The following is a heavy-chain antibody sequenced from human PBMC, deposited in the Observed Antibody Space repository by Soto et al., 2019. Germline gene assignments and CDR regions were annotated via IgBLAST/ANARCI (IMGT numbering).Heavy chain of an antibody. D-gene: IGHD6-13*01. CDR2: INPNSGGT. Sequence: ASVKVSCKASGYTFTGYYMHWVRQAPGQGLEWMGWINPNSGGTNYAQKFQGRVTMTRDTSISTAYMELSRLRSEDTAVYYCARDPRYSSSWYEQIDWFDPWGQGTLVTVS. V-gene: IGHV1-2*02. CDR3: ARDPRYSSSWYEQIDWFDP. J-gene: IGHJ5*02. CDR1: GYTFTGYY.